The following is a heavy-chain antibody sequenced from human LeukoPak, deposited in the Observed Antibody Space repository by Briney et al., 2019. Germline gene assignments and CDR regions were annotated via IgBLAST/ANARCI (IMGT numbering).Heavy chain of an antibody. CDR1: GGSFSGYY. CDR2: INHSGST. D-gene: IGHD3-22*01. J-gene: IGHJ4*02. Sequence: SETRSLTCAVYGGSFSGYYWSWVRQPPEKGLEWIGEINHSGSTNYNPSLKSRVTISVDTSKNQFSLELTSVTAADTAVYYCARRRYDASGYYPSRGRYFDYWGQGTLVTVSS. V-gene: IGHV4-34*01. CDR3: ARRRYDASGYYPSRGRYFDY.